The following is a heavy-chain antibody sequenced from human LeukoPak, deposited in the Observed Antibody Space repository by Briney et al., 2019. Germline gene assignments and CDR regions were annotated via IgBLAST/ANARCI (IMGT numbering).Heavy chain of an antibody. D-gene: IGHD2-15*01. Sequence: ASVKVSCKASGYTVTSYGISWVRQAPGQGLEWKGWSSGYNGNTNYAQKLQGRVTMTTDTSTSTAYMELRSLRSDDTAVYYCARGNYCSGGSCYDGAFDYWGQGTLVTVSS. CDR1: GYTVTSYG. CDR2: SSGYNGNT. V-gene: IGHV1-18*01. J-gene: IGHJ4*02. CDR3: ARGNYCSGGSCYDGAFDY.